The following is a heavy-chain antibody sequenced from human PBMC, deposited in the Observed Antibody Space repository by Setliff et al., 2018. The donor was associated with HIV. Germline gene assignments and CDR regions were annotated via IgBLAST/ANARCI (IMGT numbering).Heavy chain of an antibody. CDR1: GGSFSGYY. Sequence: SETLSLTCAVYGGSFSGYYWSWVRQPPGKGLEWIGEINHSGSTNYNPSLKSRDITSIDKSKNQFSLKLSSVTAADTAVYYCNIYYYYYMDVWGKGTTVTVSS. J-gene: IGHJ6*03. CDR2: INHSGST. V-gene: IGHV4-34*01. CDR3: NIYYYYYMDV.